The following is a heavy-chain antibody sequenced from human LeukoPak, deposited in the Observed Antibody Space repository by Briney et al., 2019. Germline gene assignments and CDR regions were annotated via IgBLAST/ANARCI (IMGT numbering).Heavy chain of an antibody. CDR2: IKNKTDGGTT. Sequence: PGGSLRLSCAASGFTFSNAWMSWVRQAPGKGLEWVGRIKNKTDGGTTDYAAPVKGRFTISRDDSKNTLYLQMNSLKTEDTAVYYCTTDYDYVWGIDYWGQGTLVTVSS. J-gene: IGHJ4*02. V-gene: IGHV3-15*01. CDR3: TTDYDYVWGIDY. D-gene: IGHD3-16*01. CDR1: GFTFSNAW.